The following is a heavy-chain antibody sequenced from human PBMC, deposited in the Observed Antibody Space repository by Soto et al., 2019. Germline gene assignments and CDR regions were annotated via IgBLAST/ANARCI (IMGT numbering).Heavy chain of an antibody. CDR1: GFSLRTYG. D-gene: IGHD6-19*01. J-gene: IGHJ5*02. CDR3: ARDVLTAVAGSVNWFDP. V-gene: IGHV3-33*01. Sequence: QVQLVESGGGVVQSGRSLTLSCAASGFSLRTYGMHWLRRAPGKGLEWVAFIWYDGTKNFYANSVKGRSTISKDNSNNILYLQMSGLRAEDTAVYYCARDVLTAVAGSVNWFDPWGQGTLVTVSS. CDR2: IWYDGTKN.